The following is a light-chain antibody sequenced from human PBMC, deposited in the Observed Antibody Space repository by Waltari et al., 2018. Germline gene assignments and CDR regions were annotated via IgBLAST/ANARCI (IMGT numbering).Light chain of an antibody. CDR3: HQYNNWPPFT. V-gene: IGKV3-15*01. CDR2: GAS. J-gene: IGKJ3*01. Sequence: EILMTQSPTTLSVSPGEGVTLSCRASQSVGTNLAWHQHKPGQAPRLLIYGASTRAAGIPVRFSGSGSGTEFTLTISGLQSEDFAVYYCHQYNNWPPFTFGPGTKVDI. CDR1: QSVGTN.